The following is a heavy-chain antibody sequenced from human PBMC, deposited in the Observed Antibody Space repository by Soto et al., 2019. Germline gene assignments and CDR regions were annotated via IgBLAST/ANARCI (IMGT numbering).Heavy chain of an antibody. Sequence: QVQLVESGGGVVQPGRSLRLSCAASGFTFSSYAMHWVRQAPGKGLQWVAVISYDGSDKYYADSVKGRFTISRDNSQNTLYLQVTSLRPEDTAVYHCAKDGGRAVAGTLDYWGQGTLVTVSS. J-gene: IGHJ4*02. D-gene: IGHD6-19*01. CDR2: ISYDGSDK. CDR3: AKDGGRAVAGTLDY. CDR1: GFTFSSYA. V-gene: IGHV3-30*18.